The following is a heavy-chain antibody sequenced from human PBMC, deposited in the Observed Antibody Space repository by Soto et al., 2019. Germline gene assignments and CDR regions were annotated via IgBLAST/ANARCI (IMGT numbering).Heavy chain of an antibody. D-gene: IGHD1-26*01. J-gene: IGHJ4*02. Sequence: SGPTLVNPTETLTLTCTFSGFSLSSIGVAVGWIRQPPGKALEWLALLYWNDDRRYSPSLKSRLTITKDTSKNQVVLTMTNMDPADTATYYCAHSASVPCCYYFDSWGQGTLVTVSS. V-gene: IGHV2-5*01. CDR2: LYWNDDR. CDR1: GFSLSSIGVA. CDR3: AHSASVPCCYYFDS.